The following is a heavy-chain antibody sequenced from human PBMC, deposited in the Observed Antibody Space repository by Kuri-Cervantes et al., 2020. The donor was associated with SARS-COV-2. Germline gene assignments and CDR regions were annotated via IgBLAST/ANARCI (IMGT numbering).Heavy chain of an antibody. CDR3: ARESMLSRWHEY. CDR1: GDSISRYS. D-gene: IGHD3-16*01. V-gene: IGHV4-59*12. Sequence: SETLSLTCRVSGDSISRYSWNWIRQPPGKGLEWIGHITYSGSGSSNPSLKSRVLMSADVSMNQLSLSLSPRTAADTAAYYCARESMLSRWHEYWGQGTLVTVSS. J-gene: IGHJ4*02. CDR2: ITYSGSG.